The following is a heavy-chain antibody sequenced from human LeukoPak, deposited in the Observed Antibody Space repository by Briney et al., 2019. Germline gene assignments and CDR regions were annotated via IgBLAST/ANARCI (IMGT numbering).Heavy chain of an antibody. D-gene: IGHD7-27*01. CDR2: IWYDAYNK. CDR1: GFTFSTYA. V-gene: IGHV3-33*06. CDR3: AKDWGRPLVYYFDY. J-gene: IGHJ4*02. Sequence: QPGGSLRLSCAASGFTFSTYAMHWVRQAPGKGLEWVAVIWYDAYNKYYADSVKGRFTIFRDNSKNTLYLQMDSLTAEDTAVYYCAKDWGRPLVYYFDYWGQGALVTVSS.